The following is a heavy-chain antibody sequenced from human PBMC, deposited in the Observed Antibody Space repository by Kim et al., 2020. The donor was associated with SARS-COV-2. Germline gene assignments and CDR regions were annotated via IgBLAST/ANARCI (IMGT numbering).Heavy chain of an antibody. Sequence: TNYNPSLKSRVTISVDTSNNQFSLKLSSVTAADTAVYYCARGRVIAVAEDWGQGTLVTVSS. CDR3: ARGRVIAVAED. CDR2: T. D-gene: IGHD6-19*01. J-gene: IGHJ4*02. V-gene: IGHV4-34*01.